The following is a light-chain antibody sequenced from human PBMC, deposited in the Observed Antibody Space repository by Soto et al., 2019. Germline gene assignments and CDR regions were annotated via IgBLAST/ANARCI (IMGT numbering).Light chain of an antibody. CDR3: LLIYENVGEV. CDR1: TGAVTTGHW. V-gene: IGLV7-46*01. Sequence: QAVVTQEPSLTVSPGGTVTLTCASSTGAVTTGHWPHWFQQKPGQTPRTLIYDTNNRHSWTPARFSGSLLGGKAALTLSDAQPEDEADYYCLLIYENVGEVFGAGTKFTVL. J-gene: IGLJ1*01. CDR2: DTN.